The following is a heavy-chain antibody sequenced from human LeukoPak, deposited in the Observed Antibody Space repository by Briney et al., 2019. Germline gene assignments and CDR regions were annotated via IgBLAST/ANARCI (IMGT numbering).Heavy chain of an antibody. D-gene: IGHD3-9*01. Sequence: GGSLRLSCEASGFTFRDYWMTWVRQAPGKGLEWVAVISYDGSNKYYADSVKGRFTISRDNSKDTLYLQMNSLRAEDTAVYYCAKDLRYFDSDYFDYWGQGTLVTVSS. V-gene: IGHV3-30*18. CDR2: ISYDGSNK. CDR3: AKDLRYFDSDYFDY. J-gene: IGHJ4*02. CDR1: GFTFRDYW.